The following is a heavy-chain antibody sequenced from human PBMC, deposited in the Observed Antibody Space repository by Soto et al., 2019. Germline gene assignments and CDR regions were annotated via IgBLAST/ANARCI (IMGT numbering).Heavy chain of an antibody. CDR1: GFTVSSNY. CDR2: ISGSDGST. CDR3: ARRSSSWYFDY. D-gene: IGHD6-13*01. J-gene: IGHJ4*02. Sequence: GGSLRLSCAASGFTVSSNYMSWVRQAPGKGLEWVSVISGSDGSTYYADSVKGRFTISRDNSKNTLNLQMNSLRAEDTAVYYCARRSSSWYFDYWGQGTLVTVSS. V-gene: IGHV3-23*01.